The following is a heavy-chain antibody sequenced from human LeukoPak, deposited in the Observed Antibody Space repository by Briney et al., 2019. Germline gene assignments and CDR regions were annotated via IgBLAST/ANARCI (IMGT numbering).Heavy chain of an antibody. Sequence: PSETLSLTCAVYGGSFSGYYWSWIRQPPGKGLEWIGEINHSGSTNYNPSLKSRVTISVDTSKNQFSLKLSSVTAADTAVYYCARGPGIEYGSSESGYYFDYWGQGTLVTVSS. V-gene: IGHV4-34*01. CDR3: ARGPGIEYGSSESGYYFDY. CDR2: INHSGST. CDR1: GGSFSGYY. D-gene: IGHD6-6*01. J-gene: IGHJ4*02.